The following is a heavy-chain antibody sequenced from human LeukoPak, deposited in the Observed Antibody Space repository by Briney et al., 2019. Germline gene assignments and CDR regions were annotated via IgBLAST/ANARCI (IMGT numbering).Heavy chain of an antibody. CDR2: INHSGST. J-gene: IGHJ6*03. V-gene: IGHV4-34*01. CDR1: GGSFSGYY. D-gene: IGHD3-3*01. Sequence: SETLSLTCAVYGGSFSGYYWSWIRQPPGKGLEWIGEINHSGSTNYNPSLKSRVTISVDTSKNQFSLKLSSVTAADTAVYYCARALEEVFGVASYYYYYMDVWGKGTTVTVSS. CDR3: ARALEEVFGVASYYYYYMDV.